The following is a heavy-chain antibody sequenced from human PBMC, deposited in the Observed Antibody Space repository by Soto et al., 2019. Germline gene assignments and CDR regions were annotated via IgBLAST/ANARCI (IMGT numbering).Heavy chain of an antibody. J-gene: IGHJ6*02. V-gene: IGHV3-21*01. CDR2: ISSSSSYI. CDR1: GFTFSSYS. Sequence: GGSLRLSCSASGFTFSSYSMNWVRQAPGKGLEWVSSISSSSSYIYYADSVKGRFTISRDNAKNSLYLQMNSLRAEDTAVYYCAREMATVIYYYYYGMDVWGQGTKVTVSS. CDR3: AREMATVIYYYYYGMDV. D-gene: IGHD4-4*01.